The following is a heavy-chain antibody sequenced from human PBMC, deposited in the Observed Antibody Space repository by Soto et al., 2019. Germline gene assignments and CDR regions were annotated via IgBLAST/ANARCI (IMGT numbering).Heavy chain of an antibody. CDR1: GFNFGVFG. CDR2: LSYEGSEE. J-gene: IGHJ4*02. V-gene: IGHV3-30*03. CDR3: ALTRRSSLLEVAGPGFEY. Sequence: PGGSLRLSCAASGFNFGVFGMHWVRQAPGKGLEWLSVLSYEGSEEYYSDSVRGLFTISRDNSKNTLFLQMDSLRVDDTGVYYCALTRRSSLLEVAGPGFEYWGQGTLVTVSS. D-gene: IGHD6-19*01.